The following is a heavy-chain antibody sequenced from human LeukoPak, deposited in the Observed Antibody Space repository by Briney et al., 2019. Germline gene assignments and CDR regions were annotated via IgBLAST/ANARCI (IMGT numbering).Heavy chain of an antibody. CDR3: ALGYNTNWYYFDY. V-gene: IGHV3-74*01. D-gene: IGHD6-13*01. CDR2: INSDGSRT. Sequence: PGGSLRLSCAASGFTFSGYWMHWVRHAPGKGLVWVSRINSDGSRTTYADSVKGRFTISRDNAKNTLYLQMNSLRAEDTAVYFCALGYNTNWYYFDYWGQGTPVTVSS. J-gene: IGHJ4*02. CDR1: GFTFSGYW.